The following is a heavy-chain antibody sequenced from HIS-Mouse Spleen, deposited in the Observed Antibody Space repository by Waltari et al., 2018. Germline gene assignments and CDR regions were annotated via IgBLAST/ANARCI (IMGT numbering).Heavy chain of an antibody. CDR2: IYSGGST. D-gene: IGHD4-17*01. Sequence: EVQLVESGGGLIQPGGSLRLSCAASGFPVSSHYMSWVRQAPGKGLEWVSVIYSGGSTYYADSVKGRFTISRDNSKNTLYLQMNSLRAEDTAVYYCARAPTSTVTFDYWGQGTLVTVSS. CDR3: ARAPTSTVTFDY. CDR1: GFPVSSHY. J-gene: IGHJ4*02. V-gene: IGHV3-53*01.